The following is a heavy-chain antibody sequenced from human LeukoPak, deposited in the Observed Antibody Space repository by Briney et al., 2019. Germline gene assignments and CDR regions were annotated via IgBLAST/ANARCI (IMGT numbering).Heavy chain of an antibody. V-gene: IGHV1-69*05. D-gene: IGHD2-2*03. CDR1: GGTFSSYA. J-gene: IGHJ4*02. CDR2: IIPIFGTA. Sequence: ASVKVSCKASGGTFSSYAISWVRQAPGQGLEWMGGIIPIFGTANYAQKFQGRVTITTDESTSTAYMELSNLRSEDTAVYYCATATGDMDIVVVPAAMGFDYWGQGTLVTVSS. CDR3: ATATGDMDIVVVPAAMGFDY.